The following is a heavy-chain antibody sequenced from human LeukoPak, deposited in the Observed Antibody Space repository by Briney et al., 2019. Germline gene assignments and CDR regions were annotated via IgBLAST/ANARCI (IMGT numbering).Heavy chain of an antibody. V-gene: IGHV4-61*02. CDR1: GGSISSGSYY. Sequence: RSSETLSLTCTVSGGSISSGSYYWSWIRQPAGKGLEWIGRIYTSGSTNYNPSLKSRVTISVDTSKNQFSLKLSSVTAADTAVYYCVCGDQLLYRGFDYWGQGTLVTVSS. CDR2: IYTSGST. CDR3: VCGDQLLYRGFDY. D-gene: IGHD2-2*02. J-gene: IGHJ4*02.